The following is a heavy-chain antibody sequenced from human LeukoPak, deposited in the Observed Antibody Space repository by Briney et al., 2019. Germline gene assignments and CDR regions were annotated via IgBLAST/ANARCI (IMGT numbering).Heavy chain of an antibody. CDR3: ARRAAVAVPDWYFDL. CDR2: FYYSGST. J-gene: IGHJ2*01. CDR1: GGSISSYH. Sequence: SETLSLTCTVSGGSISSYHWSWIRQPPGKGLEWIGYFYYSGSTNYNPSLKSRVTISVDTSKNQFSLKLSSVTAADTAVYYCARRAAVAVPDWYFDLWGRGTLVTVSS. V-gene: IGHV4-59*08. D-gene: IGHD6-19*01.